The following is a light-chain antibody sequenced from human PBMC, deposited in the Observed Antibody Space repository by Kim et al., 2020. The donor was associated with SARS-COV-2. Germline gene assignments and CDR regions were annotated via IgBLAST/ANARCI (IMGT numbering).Light chain of an antibody. Sequence: SVSPGERATLSCRASQNVDYNLAWYQQRPGQAPRLLIYAASTRAAGFPARFSGRGSGTEFTLTISSLESEDFAVYYCQQYTNWPRTFGQGTKVEI. J-gene: IGKJ1*01. CDR2: AAS. V-gene: IGKV3-15*01. CDR1: QNVDYN. CDR3: QQYTNWPRT.